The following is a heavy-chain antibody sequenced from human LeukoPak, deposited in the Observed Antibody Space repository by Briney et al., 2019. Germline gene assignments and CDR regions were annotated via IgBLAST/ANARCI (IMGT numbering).Heavy chain of an antibody. Sequence: PSGTLSLTCAVSGASIISNNWWSWVRQPSGKGLEWIGEIWHSGTTNYNPSLKSRVTISVGNSKNQFSLKLNSVTAADTAVYYCMGADYGGHWGQGTLVTVSS. CDR3: MGADYGGH. J-gene: IGHJ4*02. CDR2: IWHSGTT. V-gene: IGHV4-4*02. CDR1: GASIISNNW. D-gene: IGHD4-17*01.